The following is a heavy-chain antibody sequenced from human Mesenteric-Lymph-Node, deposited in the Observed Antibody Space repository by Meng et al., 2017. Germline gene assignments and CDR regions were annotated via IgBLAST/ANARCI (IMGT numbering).Heavy chain of an antibody. Sequence: GGSLRLSCAASGFTFRNYGMSWVRQAPGKGLEWVSSVGGGDDTYYADSVRGRFTISRDNSQNMLYLQMNSLRGEDAAVYYCAKELEPYCANGLCDRRPHYFDFWGQGTLVTVSS. CDR2: VGGGDDT. D-gene: IGHD2-8*01. V-gene: IGHV3-23*01. J-gene: IGHJ4*02. CDR1: GFTFRNYG. CDR3: AKELEPYCANGLCDRRPHYFDF.